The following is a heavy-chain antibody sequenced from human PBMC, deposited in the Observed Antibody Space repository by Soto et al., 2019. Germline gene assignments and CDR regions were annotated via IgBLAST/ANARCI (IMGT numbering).Heavy chain of an antibody. CDR2: FDPEDGET. CDR1: GYTLTVLS. CDR3: ATVYDTPSFDY. D-gene: IGHD3-22*01. Sequence: ASVTVPSTVSGYTLTVLSMPWVRQAPGKGLEWMGGFDPEDGETIYAQKFQGRVTMTEDTSTDTAYMELSSLRSEDTAVYYCATVYDTPSFDYWGQGTLVTVSS. J-gene: IGHJ4*02. V-gene: IGHV1-24*01.